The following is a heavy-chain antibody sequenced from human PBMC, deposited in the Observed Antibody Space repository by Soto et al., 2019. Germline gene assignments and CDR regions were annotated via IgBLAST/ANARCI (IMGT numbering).Heavy chain of an antibody. V-gene: IGHV5-51*01. Sequence: GESLKISCKGSGYRFISYWIGWVRQMPGKGLEWMGIIYPGDSDTRYRPSLQGQVTISADKSINTAYLQWSSLKASDTAIYYCARHQDSGGYHASADAFDIWGQGTMVTVSS. CDR2: IYPGDSDT. CDR1: GYRFISYW. D-gene: IGHD3-22*01. CDR3: ARHQDSGGYHASADAFDI. J-gene: IGHJ3*02.